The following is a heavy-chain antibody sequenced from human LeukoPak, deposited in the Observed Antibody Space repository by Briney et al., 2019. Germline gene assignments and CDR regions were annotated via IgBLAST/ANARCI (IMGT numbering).Heavy chain of an antibody. CDR1: GFTFSIYE. Sequence: GGSLRLSCAASGFTFSIYEMNWVRQAPGKGLEWVSYISSSGSTIYYADSVKGRFTISRDNAKNSLYLQMNSLRAEDTAVYYCARDGEFYYDSSSYWGQGSLVTVSS. CDR2: ISSSGSTI. D-gene: IGHD3-22*01. CDR3: ARDGEFYYDSSSY. J-gene: IGHJ4*02. V-gene: IGHV3-48*03.